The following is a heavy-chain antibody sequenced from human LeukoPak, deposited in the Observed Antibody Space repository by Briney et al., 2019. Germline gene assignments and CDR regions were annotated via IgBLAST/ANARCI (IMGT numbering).Heavy chain of an antibody. V-gene: IGHV1-2*04. CDR2: INPNSGGT. J-gene: IGHJ5*02. CDR3: ARERYCSGGSCRWFDP. CDR1: GYTFTGCY. D-gene: IGHD2-15*01. Sequence: ASVKVSCKASGYTFTGCYMHWVRQAPGQGLEWMGWINPNSGGTNYAQKFQGWVTMTRDTSISTAYMELSRLRSDDTAVYYCARERYCSGGSCRWFDPWGQGTLVTVSS.